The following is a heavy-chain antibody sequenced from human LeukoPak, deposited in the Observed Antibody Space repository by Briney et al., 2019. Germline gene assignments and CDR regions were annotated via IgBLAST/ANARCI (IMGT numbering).Heavy chain of an antibody. CDR1: GFTVRSNY. V-gene: IGHV3-53*01. Sequence: GGSLRLSCAASGFTVRSNYMSWVRQAPGKGLEWVSVIYSGGTTYYADSVKGRFTISRDNSKNTLYLQMNSLRAEDTAVYYCARGTIYSPRGGDFWGQGTLVTVSS. D-gene: IGHD5-12*01. CDR3: ARGTIYSPRGGDF. CDR2: IYSGGTT. J-gene: IGHJ4*02.